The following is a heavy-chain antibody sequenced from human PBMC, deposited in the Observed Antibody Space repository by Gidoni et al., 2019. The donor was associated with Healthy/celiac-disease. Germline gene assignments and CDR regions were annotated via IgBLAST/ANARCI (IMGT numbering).Heavy chain of an antibody. CDR3: ARTSYGDYATDAFDI. CDR1: GYTFTGYY. D-gene: IGHD4-17*01. J-gene: IGHJ3*02. V-gene: IGHV1-2*02. CDR2: INPNSGGT. Sequence: QVQLVQSGAEVKKPGASVKVSCKASGYTFTGYYMHWVRQAPGQGLEWMGWINPNSGGTNYAQKFQGRVTMTRDTSISTAYMELSRLRSDDTAVYYCARTSYGDYATDAFDIWGQGTMVTVSS.